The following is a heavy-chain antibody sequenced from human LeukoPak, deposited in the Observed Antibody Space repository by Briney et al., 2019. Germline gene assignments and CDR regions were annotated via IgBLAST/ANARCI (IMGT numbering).Heavy chain of an antibody. Sequence: GSLRLSCAASGFTFSSYGMHWVRQAPGKGLEWVAVIWYDGTNKYYADSVKGRFTISRDNSKNTMCLQMNSLRAEDTAVYYCASMYFSQYLQHWGQGTLVTVSS. CDR2: IWYDGTNK. CDR1: GFTFSSYG. CDR3: ASMYFSQYLQH. J-gene: IGHJ1*01. V-gene: IGHV3-33*01. D-gene: IGHD2-8*01.